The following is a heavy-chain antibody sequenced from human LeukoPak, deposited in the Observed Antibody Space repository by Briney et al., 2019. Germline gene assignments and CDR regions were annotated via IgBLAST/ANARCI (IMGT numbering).Heavy chain of an antibody. CDR2: IKQDGSEK. J-gene: IGHJ4*02. Sequence: PPGGSLRLSCAASGFTFSSYAMSWVRQAPGKGLEWVANIKQDGSEKYYVDSVKGRFTISRDNAKNSLYLQMNSLRAEDTAVYYCARDPKYSSGLNDYWGQGTLVTVSS. CDR1: GFTFSSYA. V-gene: IGHV3-7*01. CDR3: ARDPKYSSGLNDY. D-gene: IGHD6-19*01.